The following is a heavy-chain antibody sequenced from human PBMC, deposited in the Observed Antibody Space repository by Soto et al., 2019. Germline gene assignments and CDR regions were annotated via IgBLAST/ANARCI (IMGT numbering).Heavy chain of an antibody. CDR3: ARVAMVGGLITPATGFDL. CDR2: ISNYNGNT. J-gene: IGHJ4*02. Sequence: ASVKVSCKASGYTFTSYAISWVRQAPGQGLEWMGWISNYNGNTKYAQKFQGRVTVTADTSTSTTYMDLRSLRSDDTASYYCARVAMVGGLITPATGFDLWGQGTPVTVSS. D-gene: IGHD3-16*02. CDR1: GYTFTSYA. V-gene: IGHV1-18*01.